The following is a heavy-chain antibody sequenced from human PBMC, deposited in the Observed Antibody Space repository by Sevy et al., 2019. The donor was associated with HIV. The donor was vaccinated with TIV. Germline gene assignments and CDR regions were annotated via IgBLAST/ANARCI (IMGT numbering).Heavy chain of an antibody. CDR1: DGSFSGYY. CDR3: ARSPPVVVVPGAPSWFDP. V-gene: IGHV4-34*01. Sequence: SETLSLTCAVHDGSFSGYYWNWISQLPGKGLEWIGEINESGITYYNPSLKSRVTISVDTSKKQFSLKLNSVTAVDSAVYFCARSPPVVVVPGAPSWFDPWGQGTLVTVSS. D-gene: IGHD2-2*01. CDR2: INESGIT. J-gene: IGHJ5*02.